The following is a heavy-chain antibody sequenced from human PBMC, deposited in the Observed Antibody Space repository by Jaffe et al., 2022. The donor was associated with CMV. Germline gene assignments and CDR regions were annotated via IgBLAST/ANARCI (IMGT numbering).Heavy chain of an antibody. J-gene: IGHJ6*04. CDR2: IWYDGDRK. Sequence: QEQLVESGGGVVQPGRSLTLSCAASGFTFSNSGMHWVRQAPGKGLEWVAIIWYDGDRKYYADSVKGRFTISRDNFKNTLYLQMNSLRGDDTAVYYCARDRPGAGWPLVGMDVWGKGTMVTVST. CDR1: GFTFSNSG. V-gene: IGHV3-33*08. D-gene: IGHD6-19*01. CDR3: ARDRPGAGWPLVGMDV.